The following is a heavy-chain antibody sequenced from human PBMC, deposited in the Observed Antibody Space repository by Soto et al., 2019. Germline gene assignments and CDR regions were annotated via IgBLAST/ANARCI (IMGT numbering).Heavy chain of an antibody. CDR3: ARDARDVVVVPAARVHDAFDI. CDR2: ISAYNGNT. V-gene: IGHV1-18*01. Sequence: GASVKVSCKASGDTFSNHTISWVRQAPGQGLEWMGRISAYNGNTNYAQKLQGRVTMTTDTSTSTAYMELRSLRSDDTAVYYCARDARDVVVVPAARVHDAFDIWGQGTMVTV. J-gene: IGHJ3*02. D-gene: IGHD2-2*01. CDR1: GDTFSNHT.